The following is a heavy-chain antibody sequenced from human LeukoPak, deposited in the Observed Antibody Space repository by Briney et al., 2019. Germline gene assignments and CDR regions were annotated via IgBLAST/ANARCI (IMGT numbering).Heavy chain of an antibody. V-gene: IGHV3-66*02. Sequence: GGSLRLSCAASGFTVSSNYMTWVRQAPGKGLEWVSVIYSGGATYYADSVKGRFTISRDNSKNTLYLQMNSLGAEDTAVYYCARARTAQYNWFDPWGQGTLVTVSS. CDR2: IYSGGAT. CDR1: GFTVSSNY. CDR3: ARARTAQYNWFDP. J-gene: IGHJ5*02. D-gene: IGHD6-6*01.